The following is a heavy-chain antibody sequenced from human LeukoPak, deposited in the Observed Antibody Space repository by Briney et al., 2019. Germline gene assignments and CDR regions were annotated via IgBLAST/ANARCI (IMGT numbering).Heavy chain of an antibody. V-gene: IGHV4-4*02. CDR2: VYHRGST. J-gene: IGHJ4*02. CDR1: GGSISTDNW. CDR3: ATRNYYDSTGYYDY. Sequence: SGTLSLTCAVSGGSISTDNWWTWVRQPPGKGLEWIGEVYHRGSTNYNPSLKSRVTISVDKSKNQFSLKLTSVTAADTALYYCATRNYYDSTGYYDYWGQGTLVTVSS. D-gene: IGHD3-22*01.